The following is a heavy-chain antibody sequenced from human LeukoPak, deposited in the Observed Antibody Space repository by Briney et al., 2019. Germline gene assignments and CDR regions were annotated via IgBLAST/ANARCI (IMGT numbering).Heavy chain of an antibody. D-gene: IGHD1-26*01. CDR2: IRSKAYGGTT. CDR3: TRDIDHFDY. Sequence: GGSLRLSCTASGFTFGDYAMSWVRQAPGKGLEWIGFIRSKAYGGTTEYAASVKGRFTISRDDSKSIAYLQMNSLKTEDTAVYYCTRDIDHFDYWGQGTLVTVSS. CDR1: GFTFGDYA. V-gene: IGHV3-49*04. J-gene: IGHJ4*02.